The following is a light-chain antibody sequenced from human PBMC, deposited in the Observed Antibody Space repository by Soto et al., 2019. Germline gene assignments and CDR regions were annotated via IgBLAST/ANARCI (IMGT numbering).Light chain of an antibody. V-gene: IGLV2-14*01. J-gene: IGLJ1*01. Sequence: QSVLTQPASVSGSPGRWITISCTGTSSDVGGYNYVSWYQQHPGKAPKLMIYEVSNRPSGVSSRFSGSKSGNTASLTISGLQAEDEADYYCSSYTSSSTLYVFGTGTKATVL. CDR2: EVS. CDR3: SSYTSSSTLYV. CDR1: SSDVGGYNY.